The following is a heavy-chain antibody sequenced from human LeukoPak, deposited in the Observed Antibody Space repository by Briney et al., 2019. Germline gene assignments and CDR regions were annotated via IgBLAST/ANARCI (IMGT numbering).Heavy chain of an antibody. V-gene: IGHV1-46*01. CDR2: INPSGGST. CDR1: GYTFTSYY. J-gene: IGHJ4*02. Sequence: ASVTVSCQASGYTFTSYYMHWVRQAPGQGLEWMGIINPSGGSTSYAEKFQGRVTMTRDTSTSTVYMELSSLRSEETAVYYCARDRYYDSSGYYFAYYFDYWGQGTLVTVSS. CDR3: ARDRYYDSSGYYFAYYFDY. D-gene: IGHD3-22*01.